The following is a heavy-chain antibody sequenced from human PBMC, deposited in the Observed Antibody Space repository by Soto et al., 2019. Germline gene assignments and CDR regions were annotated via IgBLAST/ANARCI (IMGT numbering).Heavy chain of an antibody. Sequence: QVQLKQWGAGLLKPSETLSLTCAVYDGSFSGYYWSWIRQPPGKGLEWIGEINHSGSTNYNPSLKSRVTISVDTSKNQFSLNLSSVTAADTAVYYCARGRPSCSGGSCVVDYFDYWGQGTLVTVSS. CDR1: DGSFSGYY. V-gene: IGHV4-34*01. CDR3: ARGRPSCSGGSCVVDYFDY. CDR2: INHSGST. J-gene: IGHJ4*02. D-gene: IGHD2-15*01.